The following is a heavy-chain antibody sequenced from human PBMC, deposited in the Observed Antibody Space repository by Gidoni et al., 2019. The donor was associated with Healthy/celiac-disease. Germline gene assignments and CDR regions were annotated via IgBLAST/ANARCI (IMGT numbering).Heavy chain of an antibody. D-gene: IGHD3-22*01. CDR1: GGSISSSSYY. V-gene: IGHV4-39*01. CDR3: ARLSNMAMIVRFWWYFDL. CDR2: IYYSGST. Sequence: QLQLQESGPGLVKPSETLSLTCTVSGGSISSSSYYWGWIRQPPGKGLEWIGSIYYSGSTYYNPSLKSRVTISVDTSKNQFSLKLSSVTAADTAVYYCARLSNMAMIVRFWWYFDLWGRGTLVTVSS. J-gene: IGHJ2*01.